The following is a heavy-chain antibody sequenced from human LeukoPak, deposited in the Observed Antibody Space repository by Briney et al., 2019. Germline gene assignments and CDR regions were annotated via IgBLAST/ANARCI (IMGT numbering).Heavy chain of an antibody. V-gene: IGHV4-30-2*01. CDR1: GGSIRSSYYY. Sequence: SETLSLTCTVSGGSIRSSYYYWGWIRQPPGKGLEWIGYIYHSGSTYYNPSLKSRVTISVDRSKNQFSLKLSSVTAADTAVYYCACGYYIYRFDYWGQGTLVTVSS. CDR2: IYHSGST. CDR3: ACGYYIYRFDY. D-gene: IGHD3-22*01. J-gene: IGHJ4*02.